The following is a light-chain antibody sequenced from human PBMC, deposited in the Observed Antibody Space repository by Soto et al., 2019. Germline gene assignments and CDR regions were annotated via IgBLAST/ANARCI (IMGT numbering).Light chain of an antibody. CDR2: EVS. V-gene: IGLV2-8*01. CDR3: CSYAGINDEV. Sequence: SPPPSACGSPKQSVPVSCTGSISYVGGYNYVSWYQQYPGKTPNLMIYEVSKRPSVGPDRFSGSKYGNTASLTVSGLQAEDEADYYCCSYAGINDEVSVTGTKVTVL. CDR1: ISYVGGYNY. J-gene: IGLJ1*01.